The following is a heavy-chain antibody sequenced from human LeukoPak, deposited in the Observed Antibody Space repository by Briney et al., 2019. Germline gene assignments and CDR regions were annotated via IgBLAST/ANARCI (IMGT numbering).Heavy chain of an antibody. CDR2: ISYDGSNK. Sequence: QPGRPLRLSCAASGFTFSSYGMHWVRQAPGKGLEWVAVISYDGSNKYYADSVKGRFTISRDNSKNTLYLQMNSLRAEDTAVYYCARDRAWNYFDYWGQGTLVTVSS. CDR3: ARDRAWNYFDY. CDR1: GFTFSSYG. J-gene: IGHJ4*02. D-gene: IGHD3-3*01. V-gene: IGHV3-30*03.